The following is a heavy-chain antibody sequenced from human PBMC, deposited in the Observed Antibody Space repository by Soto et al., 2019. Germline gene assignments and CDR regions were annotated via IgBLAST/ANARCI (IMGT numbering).Heavy chain of an antibody. CDR3: TGGTVTTGSLDY. V-gene: IGHV4-59*01. J-gene: IGHJ4*02. CDR2: IYYSGST. D-gene: IGHD4-4*01. CDR1: GGSISSYY. Sequence: ETLSLTCTVSGGSISSYYWSWIRQPPGKGLEWIGYIYYSGSTNYNPSLKSRVTISVDTSKNQFSLKLSSVTAADTAVYYCTGGTVTTGSLDYWGQGTLVTVSS.